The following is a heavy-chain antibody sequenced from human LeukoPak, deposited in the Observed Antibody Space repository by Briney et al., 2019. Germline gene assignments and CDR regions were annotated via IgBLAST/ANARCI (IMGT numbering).Heavy chain of an antibody. V-gene: IGHV3-30*18. Sequence: SLRLSCAASGFTFSSYGMHWVRQAPGKGLEWVAVISYDGSNKYYADSEKGRFTISRDNSKNTLYLQMNSLRAEDTAVYYCAKDGGRGARQFDPWGQGTLVTVSS. J-gene: IGHJ5*02. CDR2: ISYDGSNK. CDR1: GFTFSSYG. CDR3: AKDGGRGARQFDP. D-gene: IGHD3-10*01.